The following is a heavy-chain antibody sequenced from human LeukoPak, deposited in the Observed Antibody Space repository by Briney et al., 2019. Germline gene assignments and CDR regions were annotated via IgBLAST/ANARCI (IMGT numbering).Heavy chain of an antibody. CDR3: ARGFVAAPNWFDP. D-gene: IGHD6-6*01. CDR2: ISYDGSNK. V-gene: IGHV3-30*04. J-gene: IGHJ5*02. Sequence: GRSLRLSCAASGFTFSSYAMHWVRQAPGKGLEWVAVISYDGSNKYYADSVKGRFTISRDNAKNSLYLQMNSLRAEDTAVYYCARGFVAAPNWFDPWGQGTLVTVSS. CDR1: GFTFSSYA.